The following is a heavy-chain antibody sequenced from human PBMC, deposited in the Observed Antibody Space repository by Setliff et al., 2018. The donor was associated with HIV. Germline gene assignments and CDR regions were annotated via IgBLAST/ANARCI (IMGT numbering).Heavy chain of an antibody. CDR3: ARRVPPIPSGDLDY. D-gene: IGHD4-17*01. Sequence: ASVKVSCKASGYTFTDYYIHWVRQAPGQGLELMGWINPNSSDTNYAQKFQGRVTMTRDTSISTAYMDLSRLRSDDTAVYYCARRVPPIPSGDLDYWGQGILVTVSS. CDR2: INPNSSDT. V-gene: IGHV1-2*02. J-gene: IGHJ4*02. CDR1: GYTFTDYY.